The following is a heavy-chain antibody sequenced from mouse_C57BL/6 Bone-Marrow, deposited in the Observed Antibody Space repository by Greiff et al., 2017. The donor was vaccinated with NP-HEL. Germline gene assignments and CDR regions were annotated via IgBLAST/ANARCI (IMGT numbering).Heavy chain of an antibody. Sequence: QVQLQQPGAELVMPGASVKLSCKASGYTFTSYWMHWVKQRPGQGLEWIGEIDPSDSYTNYNQKFKGKSTLTVYKSSSTAYMQLSSLTSEDSAVYCCTRMEPPYDLDYWGKGTTLTVSS. CDR3: TRMEPPYDLDY. V-gene: IGHV1-69*01. CDR2: IDPSDSYT. CDR1: GYTFTSYW. D-gene: IGHD6-1*01. J-gene: IGHJ2*01.